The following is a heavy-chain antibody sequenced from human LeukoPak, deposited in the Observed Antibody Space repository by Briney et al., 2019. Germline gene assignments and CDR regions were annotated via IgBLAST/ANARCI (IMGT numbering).Heavy chain of an antibody. Sequence: GGSLRLSCAASGLTVSTDSINWVRLPPRKGLEWVSVIYRGGSTLHVNSVKGRFTNSRDSSRNTLFLQMNGLKAEDTAVYYCARGYSSADYWGQGTLVTVSS. CDR2: IYRGGST. CDR1: GLTVSTDS. V-gene: IGHV3-53*01. CDR3: ARGYSSADY. J-gene: IGHJ4*02. D-gene: IGHD5-18*01.